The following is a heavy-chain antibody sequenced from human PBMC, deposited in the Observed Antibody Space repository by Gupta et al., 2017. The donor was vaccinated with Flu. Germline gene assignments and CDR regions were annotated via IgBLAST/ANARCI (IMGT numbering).Heavy chain of an antibody. Sequence: QLVQSGAEVNQPGASVKVSCQASVYTFTSSGISWVRQAPGQGLEWMGWISAYNGNKSYAKKLQGRVNMTTETSKSTAYMELRSLRSDDTAVYYCARNSVDYSKYFDYWGQGTLVTVSS. CDR3: ARNSVDYSKYFDY. CDR1: VYTFTSSG. D-gene: IGHD4-4*01. J-gene: IGHJ4*02. V-gene: IGHV1-18*01. CDR2: ISAYNGNK.